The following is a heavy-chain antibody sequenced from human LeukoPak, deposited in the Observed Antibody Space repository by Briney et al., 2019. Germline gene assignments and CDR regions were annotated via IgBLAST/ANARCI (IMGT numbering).Heavy chain of an antibody. CDR1: GFTFDDYA. CDR2: ISWNSGSI. Sequence: GGSLRLSCAASGFTFDDYAMHWVRQAPGKGLEWVSGISWNSGSIGYADSVKGRFTISRDNAKNSLYLQMNNLRAEDTALYYCAKDRRGYSYVFDYWGQGTLVTVSS. J-gene: IGHJ4*02. CDR3: AKDRRGYSYVFDY. V-gene: IGHV3-9*01. D-gene: IGHD5-18*01.